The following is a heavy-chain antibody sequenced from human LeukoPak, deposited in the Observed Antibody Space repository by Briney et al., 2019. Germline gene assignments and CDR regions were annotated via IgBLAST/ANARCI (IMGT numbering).Heavy chain of an antibody. J-gene: IGHJ4*02. D-gene: IGHD3-10*01. CDR2: ISSRSTAM. V-gene: IGHV3-48*04. CDR1: GFTFSESS. Sequence: GGSLRLSCAASGFTFSESSINWVRQAPGKGLEWLSYISSRSTAMYYADSVKDRFTISRDNARNSLFLQMNNLRAEDTAVYYCACHYYGSATPDHWGQGTLVTVSS. CDR3: ACHYYGSATPDH.